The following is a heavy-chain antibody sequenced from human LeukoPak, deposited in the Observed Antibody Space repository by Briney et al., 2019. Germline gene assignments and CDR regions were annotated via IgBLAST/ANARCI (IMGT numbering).Heavy chain of an antibody. Sequence: PGGSLRLPCAASGFTFSSHAMTWVRQASGKGLEWVSSIRGSGGNTYYADSVKGRFTISRDNFQNTLYLQMNSLRAEDTAVYYCAKDYYDSSIFSAPHLFACWGQGTLVTVSS. CDR3: AKDYYDSSIFSAPHLFAC. CDR1: GFTFSSHA. J-gene: IGHJ4*02. CDR2: IRGSGGNT. D-gene: IGHD3-22*01. V-gene: IGHV3-23*01.